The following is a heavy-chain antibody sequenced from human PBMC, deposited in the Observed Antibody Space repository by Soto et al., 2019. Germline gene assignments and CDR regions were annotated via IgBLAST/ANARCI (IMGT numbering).Heavy chain of an antibody. J-gene: IGHJ4*02. D-gene: IGHD2-15*01. Sequence: QVQLVQSGAEVKKPGASVKVSCKASGYTFTNYAMHWVRQAPGQRLEGMGWINAGNGNTKYSQKFQGRVTITRDTSASTAYMELSSLRSEDTAIYYCARGPGGPDGPGDYWGQGTLVTVSS. CDR1: GYTFTNYA. CDR3: ARGPGGPDGPGDY. V-gene: IGHV1-3*01. CDR2: INAGNGNT.